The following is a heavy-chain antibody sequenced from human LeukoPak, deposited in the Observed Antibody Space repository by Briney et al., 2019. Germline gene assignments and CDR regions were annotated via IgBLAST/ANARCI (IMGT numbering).Heavy chain of an antibody. J-gene: IGHJ4*02. CDR3: ARGGQWLGES. CDR1: GYSISSGFH. CDR2: IYHTGST. V-gene: IGHV4-38-2*01. Sequence: SETLSLTCDVSGYSISSGFHWGWIRPPPGKGLEWIGSIYHTGSTYYDPPLTSRVTILVDTSKNQFSLKLTSVTAADTAVYYCARGGQWLGESWGQGTLVIVSS. D-gene: IGHD6-19*01.